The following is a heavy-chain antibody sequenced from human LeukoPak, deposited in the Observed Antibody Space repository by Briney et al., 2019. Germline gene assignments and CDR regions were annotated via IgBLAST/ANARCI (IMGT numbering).Heavy chain of an antibody. CDR3: ARDPGYYYDSSGYYSDAFDI. CDR2: IYYSGST. J-gene: IGHJ3*02. V-gene: IGHV4-59*01. Sequence: PSETLSLTCTVSGGTISSYYLSWIRQPPGKGLEWIGYIYYSGSTNYNPSLKSRVTISVDTSKNQFSLKLSSVTAADTAVYYCARDPGYYYDSSGYYSDAFDIWGQGTMVTVSS. CDR1: GGTISSYY. D-gene: IGHD3-22*01.